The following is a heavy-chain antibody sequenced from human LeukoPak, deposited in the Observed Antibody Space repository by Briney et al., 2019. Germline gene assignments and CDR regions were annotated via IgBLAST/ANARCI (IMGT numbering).Heavy chain of an antibody. CDR3: TRGLVVLSATSWAFDI. V-gene: IGHV1-8*01. J-gene: IGHJ3*02. Sequence: GASVKVSCKASGYTFTSYDINWVRQATGQGLEWMGWMNPNSGNTGYAQKFQARVSMTRNTSISTAHMELSSLRSEDTAVYYCTRGLVVLSATSWAFDIWGHGTMVTVSS. CDR1: GYTFTSYD. CDR2: MNPNSGNT. D-gene: IGHD2-15*01.